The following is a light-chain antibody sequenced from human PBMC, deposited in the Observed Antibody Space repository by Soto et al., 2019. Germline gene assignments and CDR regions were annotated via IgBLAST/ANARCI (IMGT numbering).Light chain of an antibody. CDR2: GNN. CDR1: GSSIGTNT. J-gene: IGLJ2*01. Sequence: QSVLTQPPSASGTPGQRVTISCSGSGSSIGTNTVNWYRQLPGTAPKLLIYGNNQRPSGVPDRFSGSKSGTSASLAISGLQSEDEADYYCAAWDGSLNNVLFGGATQLTVL. V-gene: IGLV1-44*01. CDR3: AAWDGSLNNVL.